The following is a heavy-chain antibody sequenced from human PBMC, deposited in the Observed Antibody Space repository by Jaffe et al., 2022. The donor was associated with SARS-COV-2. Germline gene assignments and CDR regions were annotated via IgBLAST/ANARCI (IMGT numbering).Heavy chain of an antibody. CDR2: INHSGST. V-gene: IGHV4-34*01. J-gene: IGHJ6*03. CDR1: GGSFSGYS. Sequence: QVQLQQWGAGLLKPSETLSLSCAVYGGSFSGYSWTWIRQPPGKGLEWIGEINHSGSTNYNPSLKSRVTISLDTSRDQFSLKLSSVTAADTAVYYCARGSPVRGALFPYLYYYMGVWGKGTTVTVSS. CDR3: ARGSPVRGALFPYLYYYMGV. D-gene: IGHD3-10*01.